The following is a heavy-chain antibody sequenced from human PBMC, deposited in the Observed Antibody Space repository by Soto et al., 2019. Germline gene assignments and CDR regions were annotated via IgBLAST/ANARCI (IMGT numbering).Heavy chain of an antibody. CDR2: INHSGTT. Sequence: QVHLQQWGAGLLKPSETLSLTCGVYGGSFSGFSWSWIRQPPGKGLEWIAEINHSGTTNYSPSLKSRVTISLDTSKNQFSLKLSSVTAADTAVYYCARDPLWFGELGLSYFDLWGRGTLVTVSS. V-gene: IGHV4-34*01. J-gene: IGHJ2*01. CDR3: ARDPLWFGELGLSYFDL. CDR1: GGSFSGFS. D-gene: IGHD3-10*01.